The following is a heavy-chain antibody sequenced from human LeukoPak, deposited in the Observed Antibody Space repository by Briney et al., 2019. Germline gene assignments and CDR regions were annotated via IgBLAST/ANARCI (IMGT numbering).Heavy chain of an antibody. V-gene: IGHV1-18*01. Sequence: ASVKVSCKASGYTFTSYGTSWVRQAPGQGLEWMGWISAYNGNTNYAQKLQGRVTMTTDTSTSTAYMELRSLRSDDTAVYYCARGHIVVVPAAIRTNYYYYMDVWGKGTTVTVSS. CDR3: ARGHIVVVPAAIRTNYYYYMDV. CDR1: GYTFTSYG. D-gene: IGHD2-2*02. J-gene: IGHJ6*03. CDR2: ISAYNGNT.